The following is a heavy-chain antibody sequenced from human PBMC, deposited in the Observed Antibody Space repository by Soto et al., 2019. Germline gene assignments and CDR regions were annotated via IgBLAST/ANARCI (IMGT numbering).Heavy chain of an antibody. J-gene: IGHJ4*02. V-gene: IGHV4-34*01. CDR2: INHSGST. CDR3: ARINAQRYSSSWYKGYIDY. CDR1: GGSFSGYY. Sequence: QVQLQQWGAGLLKPSETLSLTCAVYGGSFSGYYWSWIRQPPGKGLEWIGEINHSGSTNYNPSLKSRVTISVDTAKNQFSLKLSSVTAADTAVYYCARINAQRYSSSWYKGYIDYWGKGTLVTVSS. D-gene: IGHD6-13*01.